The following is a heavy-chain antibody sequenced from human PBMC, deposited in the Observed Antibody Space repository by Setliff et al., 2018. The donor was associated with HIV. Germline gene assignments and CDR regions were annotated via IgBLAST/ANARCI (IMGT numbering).Heavy chain of an antibody. Sequence: SETLSLTCTVSGGSISSGGYYWSWIRKHPGKGLEWIGYIYYSGSTYYNPSLKSRVTISVDTSKNQFSLKLSSVTAADTAVYYCARAHPALLWFGELLSNWFDPWGQGTLVTVSS. CDR1: GGSISSGGYY. J-gene: IGHJ5*02. CDR3: ARAHPALLWFGELLSNWFDP. D-gene: IGHD3-10*01. V-gene: IGHV4-31*03. CDR2: IYYSGST.